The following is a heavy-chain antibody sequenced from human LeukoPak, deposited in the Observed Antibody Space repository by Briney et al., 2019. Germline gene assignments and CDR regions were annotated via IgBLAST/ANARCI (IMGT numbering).Heavy chain of an antibody. Sequence: SETLSLTCTVSGGSISSYYWSWIRQPPGKGLEWIGYIYYSGSTYYNPSLKSRVTISVDTSKNQFSLKLSSVTAADTAVYYCARDVCSGGSCYDYWGQGTLVTVSS. CDR2: IYYSGST. CDR1: GGSISSYY. V-gene: IGHV4-59*12. CDR3: ARDVCSGGSCYDY. J-gene: IGHJ4*02. D-gene: IGHD2-15*01.